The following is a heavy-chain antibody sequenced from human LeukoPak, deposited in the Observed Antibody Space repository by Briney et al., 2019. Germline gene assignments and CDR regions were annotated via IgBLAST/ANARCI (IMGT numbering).Heavy chain of an antibody. CDR3: ARQGYCSGGSCSVFDY. CDR1: GGSISSGDYY. Sequence: SETLSLTCTVSGGSISSGDYYWSWIRQPPGKGLEWIGYIYYSGSTYYNPSLKSRVTISVDTSKNQFSLKLSSVTAADTAVYYCARQGYCSGGSCSVFDYWGQGTLVTVSS. CDR2: IYYSGST. D-gene: IGHD2-15*01. J-gene: IGHJ4*02. V-gene: IGHV4-30-4*01.